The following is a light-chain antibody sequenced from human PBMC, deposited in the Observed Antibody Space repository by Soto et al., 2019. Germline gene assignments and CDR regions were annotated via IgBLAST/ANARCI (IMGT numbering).Light chain of an antibody. CDR2: DAS. V-gene: IGKV3-11*01. CDR3: QQHYITPIT. Sequence: EIVLTNTPCTLCFSPVDSATLSFRASQSVTSHLAWYQQKPGQAHRLLIYDASNRATGIPARFNGSGSGTDFTLTINSLQAEDVAVYYCQQHYITPITFAHGTRLEI. J-gene: IGKJ5*01. CDR1: QSVTSH.